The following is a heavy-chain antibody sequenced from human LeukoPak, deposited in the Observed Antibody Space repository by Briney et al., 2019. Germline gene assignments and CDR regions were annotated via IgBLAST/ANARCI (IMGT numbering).Heavy chain of an antibody. Sequence: GGSLRLSCAASGFTFSNYNMNWVRQAPGKGLEWVSSISSSSTYIYYADSVKGRFTISRDNAKNSLYLQMNSLRAEDTAVYYCARHLTVTMIVVVIPLDAFDIWGQGTMVTVSS. CDR3: ARHLTVTMIVVVIPLDAFDI. CDR2: ISSSSTYI. D-gene: IGHD3-22*01. V-gene: IGHV3-21*01. J-gene: IGHJ3*02. CDR1: GFTFSNYN.